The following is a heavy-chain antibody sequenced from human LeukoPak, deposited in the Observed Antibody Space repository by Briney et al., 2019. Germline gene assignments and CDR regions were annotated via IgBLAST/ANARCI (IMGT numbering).Heavy chain of an antibody. V-gene: IGHV1-18*01. CDR2: ISAYYGTT. J-gene: IGHJ5*02. D-gene: IGHD6-13*01. CDR1: GNSFISFA. Sequence: SGNSFISFAISWVRQAPGQGLEWMGWISAYYGTTNYAQKFKGRVTMTTDTSTSTVYMELRSLRSDDTAVYYCAGGVLRGDNWFDPWGQGTLVTVSS. CDR3: AGGVLRGDNWFDP.